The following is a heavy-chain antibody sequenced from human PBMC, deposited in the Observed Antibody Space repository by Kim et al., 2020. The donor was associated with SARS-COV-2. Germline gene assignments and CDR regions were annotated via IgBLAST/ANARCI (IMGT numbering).Heavy chain of an antibody. Sequence: GGSLRLSCAASGFTFSDAWMSWVRQPPGKGLEWVGRIKSKSEGWATEYASPEKGRITISRDDSKNTVYLQMNGLKSEDTAVYYCTTDRRKGGGFYLGLDYWGQGTLVTVSS. J-gene: IGHJ4*02. CDR2: IKSKSEGWAT. CDR1: GFTFSDAW. D-gene: IGHD6-19*01. CDR3: TTDRRKGGGFYLGLDY. V-gene: IGHV3-15*01.